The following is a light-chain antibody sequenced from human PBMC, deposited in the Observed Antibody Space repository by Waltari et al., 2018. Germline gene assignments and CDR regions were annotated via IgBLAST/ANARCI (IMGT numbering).Light chain of an antibody. CDR3: CSYADTYTAV. CDR1: SSAVGGYYY. J-gene: IGLJ3*02. V-gene: IGLV2-11*01. CDR2: DVT. Sequence: QSALTQPRSVSGSPGQSVTIPCTGTSSAVGGYYYVSWYQQHPGKAPKLILYDVTQRPSGVPGRFSGSKSGNTASLTISGLQAEDEADYYCCSYADTYTAVFGGGTKVTVL.